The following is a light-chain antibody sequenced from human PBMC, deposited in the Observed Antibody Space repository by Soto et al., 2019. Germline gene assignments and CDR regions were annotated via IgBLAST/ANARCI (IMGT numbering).Light chain of an antibody. CDR2: GAS. CDR3: QQYGSSPRRT. CDR1: QSVSSN. Sequence: EIMMTQSPATLSVSPGERVTLSCRASQSVSSNLAWYQQKPGQAPRLLVYGASTRATGIPARFSGSGSGTDFTLTISRLEPEDFAVYYCQQYGSSPRRTFGQGTKVDIK. V-gene: IGKV3-15*01. J-gene: IGKJ1*01.